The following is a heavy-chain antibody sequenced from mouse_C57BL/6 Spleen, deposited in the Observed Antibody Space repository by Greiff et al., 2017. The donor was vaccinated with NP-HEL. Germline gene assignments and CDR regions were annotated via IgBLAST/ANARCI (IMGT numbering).Heavy chain of an antibody. CDR1: GFNIKDYY. D-gene: IGHD2-5*01. CDR2: IDPEDGET. J-gene: IGHJ4*01. Sequence: EVQVVESGAELVKPGASVKLSCTASGFNIKDYYMHWVKQRTEQGLEWIGRIDPEDGETKYAPKFQGKATITADTSSNTAYLQLSSLTSEDTAVYYCASAGDMSNYVWRAMDYWGQGTSVTVSS. V-gene: IGHV14-2*01. CDR3: ASAGDMSNYVWRAMDY.